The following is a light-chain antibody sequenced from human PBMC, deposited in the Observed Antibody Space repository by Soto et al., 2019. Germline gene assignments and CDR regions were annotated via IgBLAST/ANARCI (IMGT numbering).Light chain of an antibody. CDR2: QDS. V-gene: IGLV3-1*01. J-gene: IGLJ3*02. Sequence: SYELTQPPSVSVSPGQTASITCSGDKLGDKYACWYQQKPGQSPVLVIYQDSKRPSGLPERFSGSNSGNTATLTISGTQAMAEADYYCQAWDSSTADWVFGGGTKVTVL. CDR1: KLGDKY. CDR3: QAWDSSTADWV.